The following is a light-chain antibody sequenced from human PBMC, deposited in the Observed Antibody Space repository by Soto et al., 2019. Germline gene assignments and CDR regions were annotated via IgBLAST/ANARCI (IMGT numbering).Light chain of an antibody. CDR1: RDVGSD. V-gene: IGKV3D-15*01. CDR2: GAS. J-gene: IGKJ5*01. CDR3: QQYNNWPPIT. Sequence: MTQSPSSLSASVGEKIIITCRASRDVGSDVSWYQQKPGQPPRLLIYGASSRATGIPDRFSGSGSGTDFTLTISSLQSEDFAVYYCQQYNNWPPITFGQGTRLEIK.